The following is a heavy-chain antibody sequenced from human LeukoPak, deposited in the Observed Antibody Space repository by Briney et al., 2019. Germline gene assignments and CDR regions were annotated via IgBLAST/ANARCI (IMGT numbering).Heavy chain of an antibody. Sequence: GGSLRLSCAASGFTFSSYGMHWVRQAPGKGLEWVAFIRYDGSNKYYADSVKGRFTISRDNSKNTLYLQMNSLRAEDTALYHCARVIVPAAMNYMDVWGKGTTVTVSS. CDR2: IRYDGSNK. J-gene: IGHJ6*03. V-gene: IGHV3-30*02. CDR3: ARVIVPAAMNYMDV. CDR1: GFTFSSYG. D-gene: IGHD2-2*01.